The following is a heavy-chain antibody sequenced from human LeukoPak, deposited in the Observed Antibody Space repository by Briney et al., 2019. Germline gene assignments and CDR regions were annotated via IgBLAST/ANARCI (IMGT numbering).Heavy chain of an antibody. CDR3: ARGGTRRIAVAGGMGY. J-gene: IGHJ4*02. D-gene: IGHD6-19*01. CDR2: INPNSGGT. V-gene: IGHV1-2*02. CDR1: GYPFTGYY. Sequence: ASVKVSCKASGYPFTGYYMHWVRQAPGHGPEWMGWINPNSGGTNYAQKFQGRVTMTRDTSISTAYMELSRLRSDDTAVYYCARGGTRRIAVAGGMGYWGQGTLVTVSS.